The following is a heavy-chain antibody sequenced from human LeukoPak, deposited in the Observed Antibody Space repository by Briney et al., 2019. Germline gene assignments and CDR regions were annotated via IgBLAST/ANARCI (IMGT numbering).Heavy chain of an antibody. J-gene: IGHJ4*02. CDR2: INHSGST. CDR3: ARVSSGYNSGGTDY. D-gene: IGHD5-24*01. Sequence: PSETLSLTCAVYGGSFSGYYWSWIRQPPGKGLEWIGEINHSGSTNYNPSLKSRVTISVDTSKNQFSLKLSSVTAADTAVYYCARVSSGYNSGGTDYWGQGTLVTVSS. CDR1: GGSFSGYY. V-gene: IGHV4-34*01.